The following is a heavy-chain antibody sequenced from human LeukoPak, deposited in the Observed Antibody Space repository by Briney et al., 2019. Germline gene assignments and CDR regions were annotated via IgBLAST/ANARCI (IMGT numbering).Heavy chain of an antibody. V-gene: IGHV3-30*04. CDR2: ISYDGSNK. Sequence: GRSLRLSCAASGFTFSSYAMHWVRQAPGKGLECVAVISYDGSNKYYADSVKGRFTISRDNSKNTLYLQMTSLRAEDTAVYYSARGGGLRAYYFDYWGQGTLVTVSS. D-gene: IGHD4-23*01. CDR3: ARGGGLRAYYFDY. CDR1: GFTFSSYA. J-gene: IGHJ4*02.